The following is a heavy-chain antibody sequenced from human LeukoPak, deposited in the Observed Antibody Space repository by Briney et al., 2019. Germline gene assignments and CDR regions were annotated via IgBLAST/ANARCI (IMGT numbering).Heavy chain of an antibody. D-gene: IGHD2-2*02. V-gene: IGHV4-4*07. CDR2: IYTSGST. Sequence: PSETLSLTCTVSGGSISSYYWSWIRQPAGKGLEWIGRIYTSGSTNYNSSLKSRVTMSVDTSKNQFSLKLSSVTAADTAVYYCARALCSSTSCYKDYWGQGTLVTVSS. CDR1: GGSISSYY. CDR3: ARALCSSTSCYKDY. J-gene: IGHJ4*02.